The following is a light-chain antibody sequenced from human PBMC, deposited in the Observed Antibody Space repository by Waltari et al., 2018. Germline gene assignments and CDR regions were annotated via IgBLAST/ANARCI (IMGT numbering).Light chain of an antibody. CDR2: EGT. CDR1: SSDVGSSTR. J-gene: IGLJ1*01. CDR3: CAHAGGGTHYA. Sequence: QSALNQPASVSGSPGQSITISCTGTSSDVGSSTRVTGYQQHPGKGPKFLTYEGTQRLSGVSDRFSGSKSGNTASLTLSGLQPEDEADYYCCAHAGGGTHYAFGTGTKVTVL. V-gene: IGLV2-23*01.